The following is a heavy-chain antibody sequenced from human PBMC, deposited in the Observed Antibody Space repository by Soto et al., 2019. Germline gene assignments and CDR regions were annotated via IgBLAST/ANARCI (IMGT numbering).Heavy chain of an antibody. CDR2: ISGSGGST. D-gene: IGHD3-22*01. J-gene: IGHJ6*02. Sequence: EVPLLESGGGLVQPGGSLRLSCAASGFTFSSYAMSWVRQAPGKGLEWVSAISGSGGSTYYADSVKGRFTISRDNSKNTLYLQRNSLRAEDTAVYYCAANRGYNYYYGMDVWGQGTTVTVSS. CDR1: GFTFSSYA. V-gene: IGHV3-23*01. CDR3: AANRGYNYYYGMDV.